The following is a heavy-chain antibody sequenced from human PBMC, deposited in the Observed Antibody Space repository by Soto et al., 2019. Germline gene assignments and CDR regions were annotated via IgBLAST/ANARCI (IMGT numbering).Heavy chain of an antibody. CDR2: IIPVLGLA. V-gene: IGHV1-69*02. J-gene: IGHJ4*01. Sequence: QVQLVQSGAEVKKPGSSVKVSCRATGGPFSSYTFTWVRQASGQGLEWMGRIIPVLGLANYAQKFQDRVTITADNSTGTVYMQLRGLIAADTAVYYCARSGWGGAGGKWGQGSVVTVSS. D-gene: IGHD1-26*01. CDR3: ARSGWGGAGGK. CDR1: GGPFSSYT.